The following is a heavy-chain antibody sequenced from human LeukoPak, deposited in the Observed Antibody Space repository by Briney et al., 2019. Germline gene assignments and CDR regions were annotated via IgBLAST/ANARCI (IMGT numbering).Heavy chain of an antibody. V-gene: IGHV1-2*02. D-gene: IGHD2-15*01. Sequence: GASVKVSCKASGYTFTGYYMHWVRQAPGQGLEWMGWINPNSGGTNYAQKFQGRVTMTRDTSISTAYMELSRLRSDDTAVYYCARARRVVVVAARNWFDPWGQGTLVTVSS. CDR2: INPNSGGT. CDR3: ARARRVVVVAARNWFDP. CDR1: GYTFTGYY. J-gene: IGHJ5*02.